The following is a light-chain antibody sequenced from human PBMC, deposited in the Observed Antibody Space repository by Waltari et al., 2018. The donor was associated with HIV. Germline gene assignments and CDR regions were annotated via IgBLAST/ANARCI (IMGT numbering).Light chain of an antibody. J-gene: IGLJ2*01. CDR1: SANIGAGYG. CDR2: VNN. V-gene: IGLV1-40*01. CDR3: QSYDSSLSGVV. Sequence: QSVLTQPPSVSGAPGQRVTISCSGSSANIGAGYGVHWYRQLPGTAPKLLIYVNNIRPSGVPDRFSGSVSGTSASLAITGLQAEDEADYYCQSYDSSLSGVVFGGGTNLTVL.